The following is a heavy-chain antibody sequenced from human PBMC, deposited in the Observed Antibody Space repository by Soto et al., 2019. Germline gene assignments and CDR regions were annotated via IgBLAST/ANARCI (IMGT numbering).Heavy chain of an antibody. D-gene: IGHD3-22*01. V-gene: IGHV1-69*12. CDR1: GGTFNSYA. J-gene: IGHJ6*02. CDR3: TRCGIRYHSIGYYLGIDGMDV. CDR2: TLPMFGTT. Sequence: QVQLVQSGAEVKKPESSVRVSCKASGGTFNSYAITWVRQAPGQGLEWMGGTLPMFGTTNYAEKFQGRVTITADESTNTAYMELSSLRSEDTAVYYCTRCGIRYHSIGYYLGIDGMDVWGQGTTVIVSS.